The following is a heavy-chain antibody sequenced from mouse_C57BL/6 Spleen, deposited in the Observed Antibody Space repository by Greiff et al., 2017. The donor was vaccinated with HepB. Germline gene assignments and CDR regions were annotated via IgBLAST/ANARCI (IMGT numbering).Heavy chain of an antibody. CDR2: ISSGGSYT. CDR1: GFTFSSYG. J-gene: IGHJ4*01. Sequence: EVQRVESGGDLVKPGGSLKLSCAASGFTFSSYGMSWVRQTPDKRLEWVATISSGGSYTYYPDSVKGRFTISRDNAKNTLYLQMSSLKSEDTAMYYCARQHDDGPYYYAMDYWGQGTSVTVSS. D-gene: IGHD1-2*01. CDR3: ARQHDDGPYYYAMDY. V-gene: IGHV5-6*01.